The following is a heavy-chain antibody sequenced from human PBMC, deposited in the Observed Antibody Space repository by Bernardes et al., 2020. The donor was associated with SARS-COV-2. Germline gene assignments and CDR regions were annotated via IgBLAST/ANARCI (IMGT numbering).Heavy chain of an antibody. CDR1: GFTFSSYG. V-gene: IGHV3-30*18. D-gene: IGHD2-15*01. J-gene: IGHJ4*02. CDR3: AKERAARRIIDY. CDR2: ISYDGSNK. Sequence: SLRLSCAASGFTFSSYGMHWVRQAPGKGLEWVAVISYDGSNKYYADSVKGRFTISRDNSKNTLYLQMNSLRAEDTAVYYCAKERAARRIIDYWGQGTLVTVSS.